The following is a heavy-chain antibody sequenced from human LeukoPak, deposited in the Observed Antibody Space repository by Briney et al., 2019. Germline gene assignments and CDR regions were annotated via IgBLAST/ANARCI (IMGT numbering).Heavy chain of an antibody. Sequence: ASVKVSCKASGYTFTGYYMHWVRQAPRQGLEWMGWINPNSGGTNYAQKFQGRVTMTRDTSISTAYMELSRLRSDDTAVYYCARGWLLYGGYYFDYWGQGTLVTVSS. CDR1: GYTFTGYY. D-gene: IGHD3-3*01. CDR2: INPNSGGT. V-gene: IGHV1-2*02. J-gene: IGHJ4*02. CDR3: ARGWLLYGGYYFDY.